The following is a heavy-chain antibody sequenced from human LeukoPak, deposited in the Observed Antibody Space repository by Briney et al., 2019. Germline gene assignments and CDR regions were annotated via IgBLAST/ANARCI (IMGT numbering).Heavy chain of an antibody. D-gene: IGHD1-26*01. CDR3: PTDPAEWEQLSLLIDD. CDR2: IKSKPDGMTT. J-gene: IGHJ4*02. CDR1: GFTFRNAW. Sequence: GGSLTLSCAASGFTFRNAWMSWVRQAPGKGLQWVGRIKSKPDGMTTDYAAPVKGRFTISRDDYRNILYLQMNSLKTEDTAVYYCPTDPAEWEQLSLLIDDWGQGTLVTVSS. V-gene: IGHV3-15*01.